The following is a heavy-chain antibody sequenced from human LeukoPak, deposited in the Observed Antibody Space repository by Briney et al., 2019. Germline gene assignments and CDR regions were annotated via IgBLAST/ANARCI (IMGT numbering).Heavy chain of an antibody. Sequence: SETLSLTCAVYGGSFSGYYWSWIRQPPGKGLEWIGKSNIRGAPNYTPYLKSRVTISVVTSKNQFSLKLISVTAADTAVYYCARGRVYSSSWARDLHYYYGMDVWGQGTTVTVPS. CDR2: SNIRGAP. CDR1: GGSFSGYY. D-gene: IGHD6-13*01. CDR3: ARGRVYSSSWARDLHYYYGMDV. V-gene: IGHV4-34*01. J-gene: IGHJ6*02.